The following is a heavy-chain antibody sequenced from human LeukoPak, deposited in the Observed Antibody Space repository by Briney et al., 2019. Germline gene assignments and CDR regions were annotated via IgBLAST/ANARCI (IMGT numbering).Heavy chain of an antibody. CDR3: ARVDGGNSPSVVYDY. Sequence: GASVKVSCKASGYTFTSYYMHWVRQAPGQGLEWMGIINPSGGSTSCAQKFQGRVTMTMDTSTSTVYMELSSLRSEDTAVYYCARVDGGNSPSVVYDYWGQGTMVTVSS. CDR2: INPSGGST. J-gene: IGHJ4*02. CDR1: GYTFTSYY. D-gene: IGHD4-23*01. V-gene: IGHV1-46*01.